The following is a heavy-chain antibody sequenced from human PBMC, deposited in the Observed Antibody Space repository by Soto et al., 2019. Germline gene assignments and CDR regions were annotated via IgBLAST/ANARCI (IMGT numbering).Heavy chain of an antibody. D-gene: IGHD6-19*01. CDR3: VKGGRQWLVTSDFNF. CDR2: VSHDGRNT. V-gene: IGHV3-30*18. Sequence: VQLVESGGGVVQPGRSLRLSCAASGFTFSDYAMHWVRQAPGKWLEWVAVVSHDGRNTHYADSVKGRFTISRDSPKNTVSLQMTILRAEDMAVYYCVKGGRQWLVTSDFNFWGQGAVVTVSS. J-gene: IGHJ4*02. CDR1: GFTFSDYA.